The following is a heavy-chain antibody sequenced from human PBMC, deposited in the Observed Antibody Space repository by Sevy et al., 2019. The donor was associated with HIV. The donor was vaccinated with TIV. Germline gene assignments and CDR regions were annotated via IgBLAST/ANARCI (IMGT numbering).Heavy chain of an antibody. V-gene: IGHV6-1*01. D-gene: IGHD6-13*01. CDR3: ARGCIAAAGMTDAFDI. J-gene: IGHJ3*02. CDR1: GDSVSSNSAA. CDR2: TYYRSKWYN. Sequence: SQTLSLTCAISGDSVSSNSAAWNWIRQSPSRGLEWLGRTYYRSKWYNDYAVSVKSRITINPDPSKNQFSLQLNSVTPEDTAVYYCARGCIAAAGMTDAFDIWGQGTMVTVSS.